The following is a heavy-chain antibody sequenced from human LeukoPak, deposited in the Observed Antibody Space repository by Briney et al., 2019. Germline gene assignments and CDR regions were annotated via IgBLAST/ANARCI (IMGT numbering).Heavy chain of an antibody. J-gene: IGHJ4*02. CDR1: GASFSSYY. CDR3: ARDSPSLHSLPLDY. D-gene: IGHD2-15*01. V-gene: IGHV4-59*01. CDR2: IFYNGNT. Sequence: SETLSLTCTVSGASFSSYYWSWLRQPPGKGLEWIAYIFYNGNTKYNPSLKSRVTISVDTSKTQFSLKVTSVTAADTAVYYCARDSPSLHSLPLDYWGQGTLVTVSS.